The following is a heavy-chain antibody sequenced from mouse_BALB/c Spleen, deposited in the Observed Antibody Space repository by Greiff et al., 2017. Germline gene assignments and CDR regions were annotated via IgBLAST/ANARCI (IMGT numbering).Heavy chain of an antibody. J-gene: IGHJ3*01. V-gene: IGHV1-14*01. CDR2: INPYNDGT. CDR3: ARLLWDYDLFFAY. D-gene: IGHD2-4*01. Sequence: EVQLQQSGPELVKPGASVKMSCKASGYTFTSYVMHWVKQKPGQGLEWIGYINPYNDGTKYNEKFKGKATLTSDKSSSTAYMELSSLTSEDSAVYYCARLLWDYDLFFAYWGQGTLVTVSA. CDR1: GYTFTSYV.